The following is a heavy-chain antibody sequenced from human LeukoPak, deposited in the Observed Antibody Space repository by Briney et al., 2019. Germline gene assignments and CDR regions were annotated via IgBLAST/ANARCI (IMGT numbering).Heavy chain of an antibody. J-gene: IGHJ6*02. Sequence: GGSLRLSCAASGFTFSSYWMSWVRQAPGKGLEWVANIKQDGSEKYYVDSVKGRFTISRDNAKNSLYLQMNSLRAEDTAVYYCARTDSGSYYYYYGMDVWGQGTTVTVSS. V-gene: IGHV3-7*01. CDR1: GFTFSSYW. D-gene: IGHD1-26*01. CDR2: IKQDGSEK. CDR3: ARTDSGSYYYYYGMDV.